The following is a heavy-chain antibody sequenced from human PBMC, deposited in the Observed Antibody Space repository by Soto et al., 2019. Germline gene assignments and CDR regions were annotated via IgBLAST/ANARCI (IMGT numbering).Heavy chain of an antibody. V-gene: IGHV4-39*07. J-gene: IGHJ3*02. CDR1: GGSISSSSYY. D-gene: IGHD3-16*01. CDR2: IYYSGST. Sequence: SETLSLTCTVSGGSISSSSYYWGWIRQPPGKGLEWIGSIYYSGSTYYNPSLKSRVTISVDTSKNQFSLKLSSVTAAGTAVYYCARDWGDLGAFDIWGQGTMVTVSS. CDR3: ARDWGDLGAFDI.